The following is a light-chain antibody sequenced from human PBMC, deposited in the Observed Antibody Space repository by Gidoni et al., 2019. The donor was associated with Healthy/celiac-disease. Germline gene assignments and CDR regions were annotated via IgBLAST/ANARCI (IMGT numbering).Light chain of an antibody. CDR2: DAS. V-gene: IGKV3-11*01. CDR3: QQRSNWL. Sequence: EIVLTQSPATLPLSPGERATLSCSASQSVSSYLAWYQQEPGQAPRLLLNDASNRATGIPARFSGSGSGTDFTLTISSLEPEDFAVYYCQQRSNWLFGGGTKVEIK. J-gene: IGKJ4*01. CDR1: QSVSSY.